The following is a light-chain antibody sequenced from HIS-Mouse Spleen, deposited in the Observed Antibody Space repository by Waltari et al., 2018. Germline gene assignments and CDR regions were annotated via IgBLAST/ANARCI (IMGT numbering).Light chain of an antibody. Sequence: QSALTQPASVSGSPGQSITISCTGTSSDVGSYNLVSWYQQHPGKAPKLMIYEVSNRPSGVSNRFSGSKSGNTASLTISGLQAEDEADYYCSSYTSSSTPHYVFGTGTKVTVL. CDR1: SSDVGSYNL. V-gene: IGLV2-14*02. J-gene: IGLJ1*01. CDR3: SSYTSSSTPHYV. CDR2: EVS.